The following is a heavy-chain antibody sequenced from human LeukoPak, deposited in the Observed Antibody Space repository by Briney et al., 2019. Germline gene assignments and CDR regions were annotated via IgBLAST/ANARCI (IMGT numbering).Heavy chain of an antibody. Sequence: SETLSLTCTVSGDSISSYYWSWIRQPPGKGLEWIGSGLYTGNTYSNPSLRSRVTISVDTSKNEFSLKMNSVTAADTAVYYCAREHRSSKYFDSWGQGALMIVSS. CDR1: GDSISSYY. D-gene: IGHD6-6*01. CDR2: GLYTGNT. CDR3: AREHRSSKYFDS. J-gene: IGHJ4*02. V-gene: IGHV4-59*05.